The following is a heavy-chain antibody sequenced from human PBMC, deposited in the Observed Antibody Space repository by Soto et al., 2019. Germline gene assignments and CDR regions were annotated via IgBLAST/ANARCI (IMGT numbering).Heavy chain of an antibody. Sequence: QLVQSGGEVKKPGASVRVSCKASGYAFSFGFSWVRQAPGQGLEWMGWISASDGSTNSAPKLRGRISMTTDTSTNTPYMDLLSLTSDDTAVYFCATYYFRSGSYYRFDNWGQGTLVTVSS. CDR1: GYAFSFG. V-gene: IGHV1-18*01. CDR3: ATYYFRSGSYYRFDN. J-gene: IGHJ4*02. CDR2: ISASDGST. D-gene: IGHD3-10*01.